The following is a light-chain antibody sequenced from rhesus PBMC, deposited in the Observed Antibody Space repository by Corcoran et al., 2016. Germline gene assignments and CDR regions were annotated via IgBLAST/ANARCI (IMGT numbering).Light chain of an antibody. J-gene: IGKJ2*01. CDR1: QGISSY. CDR2: YAT. V-gene: IGKV1-32*02. Sequence: DIQMSQSPSSLSASVGDRVTITCRASQGISSYLNWYQPKPGKAPKLLSYYATSLASGVPSRFSGRGSGTDFTLTISSLQPEDFATYYCQQGNSNPYSFGQGTKVEIK. CDR3: QQGNSNPYS.